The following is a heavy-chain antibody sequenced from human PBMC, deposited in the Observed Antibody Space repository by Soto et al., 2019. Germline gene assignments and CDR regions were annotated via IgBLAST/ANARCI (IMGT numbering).Heavy chain of an antibody. D-gene: IGHD6-13*01. V-gene: IGHV1-69*13. CDR2: IIPIFGTA. Sequence: SVKVSCKASGGTFSSYAISWVRQAPGQGLEWMGGIIPIFGTANYAQKFQGRVTITADESTSTAYMELSSLRSEDTAVYYCARDRGVAAGYYYYYYGMDVWGQGTTVTV. J-gene: IGHJ6*02. CDR1: GGTFSSYA. CDR3: ARDRGVAAGYYYYYYGMDV.